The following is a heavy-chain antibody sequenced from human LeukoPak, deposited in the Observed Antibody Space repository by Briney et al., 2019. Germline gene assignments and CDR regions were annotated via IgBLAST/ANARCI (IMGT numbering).Heavy chain of an antibody. V-gene: IGHV3-66*02. CDR1: GFTVSSNY. CDR2: IYSSGST. Sequence: GGSLRLSCAASGFTVSSNYMSWVRQAPGKGLEWVSVIYSSGSTYYADSVKGRFTISRDNSKNTLYLQMNSLRAEDTAVYYCARAGFMVRGVITWGQGTLVTVSS. D-gene: IGHD3-10*01. CDR3: ARAGFMVRGVIT. J-gene: IGHJ4*02.